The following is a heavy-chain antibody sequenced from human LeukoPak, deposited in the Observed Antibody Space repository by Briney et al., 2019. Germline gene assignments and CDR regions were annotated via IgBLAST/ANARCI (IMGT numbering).Heavy chain of an antibody. CDR1: SGSIWSDALY. CDR3: VAEEYGTGSYYKSAF. Sequence: SETLSLTCTVSSGSIWSDALYWGWSRQSPGKGVDWIESEHYTRSYSGTSYYTPSLESRFTVSTDSSKTLCSLKLTSVTAADTAVYYCVAEEYGTGSYYKSAFWGKGALVTVSS. CDR2: EHYTRSYSGTS. V-gene: IGHV4-39*01. D-gene: IGHD3-10*01. J-gene: IGHJ4*02.